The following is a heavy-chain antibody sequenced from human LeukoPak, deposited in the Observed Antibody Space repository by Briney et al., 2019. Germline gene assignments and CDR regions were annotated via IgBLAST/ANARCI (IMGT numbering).Heavy chain of an antibody. CDR3: ARATSLPGYYYDSSGDAFDI. Sequence: ASVKVSCKASGYTFTGYYMHWVRQAPGQGLEWMGWINPNSGGTNYAQKFQGRVTMTRDTSISTAYMELSRLRSDDTAVYYCARATSLPGYYYDSSGDAFDIWGQGTMVTVSS. D-gene: IGHD3-22*01. CDR2: INPNSGGT. V-gene: IGHV1-2*02. CDR1: GYTFTGYY. J-gene: IGHJ3*02.